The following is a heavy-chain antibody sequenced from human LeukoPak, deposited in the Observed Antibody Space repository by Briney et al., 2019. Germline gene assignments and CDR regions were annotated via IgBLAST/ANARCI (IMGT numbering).Heavy chain of an antibody. CDR3: ARAHRVVGVRGVTHSSWFDP. J-gene: IGHJ5*02. CDR1: GGSISSSSYY. D-gene: IGHD3-10*01. CDR2: IYYSGST. V-gene: IGHV4-39*07. Sequence: PSETLSLTCTVSGGSISSSSYYWGWIRQPPGKGLEWIGSIYYSGSTYYNPSLKSRVTISVDTSKNQFSLKLSSVTAADTAVYYCARAHRVVGVRGVTHSSWFDPWGQGTLVTVSS.